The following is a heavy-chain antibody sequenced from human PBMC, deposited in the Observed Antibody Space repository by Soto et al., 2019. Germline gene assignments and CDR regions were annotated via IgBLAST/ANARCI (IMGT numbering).Heavy chain of an antibody. V-gene: IGHV4-39*01. CDR1: GGSVSSSTYY. D-gene: IGHD7-27*01. Sequence: PSETLSLTCTVSGGSVSSSTYYWGWIRQPPGKGLEWIGTIYYSGITYYNPSLQSRVTISVDTSKNQFSLRLSFVTAADAALYFCARQDVRAWGRFDPWGQGTLVTV. CDR2: IYYSGIT. J-gene: IGHJ5*02. CDR3: ARQDVRAWGRFDP.